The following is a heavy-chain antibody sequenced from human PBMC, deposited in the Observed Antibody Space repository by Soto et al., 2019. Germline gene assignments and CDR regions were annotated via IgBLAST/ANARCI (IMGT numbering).Heavy chain of an antibody. CDR2: IRSKTDGGTT. CDR3: TTHSSSYFYS. Sequence: EVQLVESGGGLVKPGGSLRLSCAASGFTFGNAWMSWVRQAPGKGLEWVGRIRSKTDGGTTDYAAPVKGRFTVSRDDSENPLYLQLNSLKTDDTAVYYCTTHSSSYFYSWGQGTLVTVSS. D-gene: IGHD5-18*01. CDR1: GFTFGNAW. V-gene: IGHV3-15*07. J-gene: IGHJ4*02.